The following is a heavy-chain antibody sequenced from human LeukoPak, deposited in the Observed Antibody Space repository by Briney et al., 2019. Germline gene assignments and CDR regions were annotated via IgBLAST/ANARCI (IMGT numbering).Heavy chain of an antibody. CDR1: GFTFSSYW. CDR2: IKQDGSEK. Sequence: GGSLRLSCAASGFTFSSYWMSWVRQAPGKGLEWVANIKQDGSEKYYVDSVKGRFTISRDNAKNSLYLQMNSLRAEDTAVYHCARDLYDSSGYYYPSGFDYWGQGTLVTVSS. J-gene: IGHJ4*02. CDR3: ARDLYDSSGYYYPSGFDY. D-gene: IGHD3-22*01. V-gene: IGHV3-7*01.